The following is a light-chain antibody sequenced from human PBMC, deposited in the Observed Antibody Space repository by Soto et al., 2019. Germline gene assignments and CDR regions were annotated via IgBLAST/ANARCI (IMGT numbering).Light chain of an antibody. J-gene: IGLJ2*01. CDR1: SSNIGSNY. Sequence: QLVLTQPPSASGTPGQRVTISCSGSSSNIGSNYVYWYQQLPGTAPKLLIYRNNQRPSGVPDRFSGSKSGTSASLAISGLRSEDEADYYCAAWDDSLSFGGGTKVTVL. CDR3: AAWDDSLS. V-gene: IGLV1-47*01. CDR2: RNN.